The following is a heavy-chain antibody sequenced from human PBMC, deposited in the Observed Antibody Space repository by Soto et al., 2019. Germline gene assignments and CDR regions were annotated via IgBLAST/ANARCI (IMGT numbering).Heavy chain of an antibody. CDR2: IKQDGREK. CDR1: GFTFSSYW. V-gene: IGHV3-7*05. Sequence: EVQLVESGGGLVQPGGSLRLSCAASGFTFSSYWMSWVRQAPGKGLEGVANIKQDGREKYYVDSVKGRFTISRDNAKNSLYLQMNSLRAEDTAVYYCARNKEELYCSGGSCYIRYYYYYGMDVWGQGTTVTVSS. D-gene: IGHD2-15*01. J-gene: IGHJ6*02. CDR3: ARNKEELYCSGGSCYIRYYYYYGMDV.